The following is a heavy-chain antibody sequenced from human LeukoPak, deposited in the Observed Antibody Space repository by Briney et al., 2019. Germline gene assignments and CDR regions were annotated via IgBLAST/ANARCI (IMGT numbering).Heavy chain of an antibody. V-gene: IGHV3-7*01. CDR2: IKQDGSEK. CDR1: GFAFSSYW. Sequence: GGSLRLSCAAPGFAFSSYWMSWVRQALGKGLEWVANIKQDGSEKYYVDSVKGRFTISRDNAKNSLYLQMNSLRAEDTAVYYCARDGSSWGYSYGTTFDYWGQGTLVTVSS. J-gene: IGHJ4*02. CDR3: ARDGSSWGYSYGTTFDY. D-gene: IGHD5-18*01.